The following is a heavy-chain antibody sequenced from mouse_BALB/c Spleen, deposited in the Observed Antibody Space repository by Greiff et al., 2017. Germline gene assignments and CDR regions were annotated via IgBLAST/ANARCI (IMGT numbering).Heavy chain of an antibody. CDR1: GYAFSSSW. D-gene: IGHD4-1*01. J-gene: IGHJ3*01. CDR3: ARNWDVSWFAY. V-gene: IGHV1-82*01. CDR2: IYPGDGDT. Sequence: QVQLQQSGPELVKPGASVKISCKASGYAFSSSWMNWVKQRPGQGLEWIGRIYPGDGDTNYNGKFKGKATLTADKSSSTAYMQLSSLTSVDSAVYFCARNWDVSWFAYWGQGTLVTVSA.